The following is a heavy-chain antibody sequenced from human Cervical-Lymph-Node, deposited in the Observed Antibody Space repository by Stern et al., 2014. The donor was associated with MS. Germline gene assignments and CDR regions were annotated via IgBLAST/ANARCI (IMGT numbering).Heavy chain of an antibody. CDR3: ARDGKWLQVYGMDV. CDR2: ISGYNGKA. D-gene: IGHD5-12*01. J-gene: IGHJ6*02. V-gene: IGHV1-18*04. CDR1: IDTFTNYG. Sequence: VQLEESGGEVKKPGASVTVSCKAYIDTFTNYGFSWVRQAPGQGLEWMGWISGYNGKANYAQKFQGRVTMTTDTSTSTVYMELKSLRSDDTAVYYCARDGKWLQVYGMDVWGQGTTVTVSS.